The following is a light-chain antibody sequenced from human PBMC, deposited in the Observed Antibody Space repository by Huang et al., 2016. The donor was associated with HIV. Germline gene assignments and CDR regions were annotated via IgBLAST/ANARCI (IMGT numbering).Light chain of an antibody. CDR1: QSLLYGDGNTY. Sequence: DVEMTQSPRSLRVTLGQPASRSCRSSQSLLYGDGNTYLNWFHQRPGHSPLCLIYKVSTRDSGVPDRFSGSGSGTDFTLKISRVEAEDVGVYYCMQGTHWPQTFGPGTKVEIK. CDR2: KVS. CDR3: MQGTHWPQT. V-gene: IGKV2-30*01. J-gene: IGKJ1*01.